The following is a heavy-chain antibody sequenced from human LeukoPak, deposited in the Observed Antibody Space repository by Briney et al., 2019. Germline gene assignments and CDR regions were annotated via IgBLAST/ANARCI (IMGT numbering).Heavy chain of an antibody. Sequence: SETLSLTCAVYGGSFSGYYWSWIRQPPGKALEWIGEINHSGSTNYNPTLKSRVTISVDTSKNQFSLKLSSVTAADTAVYYCARGSIVVVPAANWFDPWGQGTLVTVSS. V-gene: IGHV4-34*01. J-gene: IGHJ5*02. CDR1: GGSFSGYY. D-gene: IGHD2-2*01. CDR2: INHSGST. CDR3: ARGSIVVVPAANWFDP.